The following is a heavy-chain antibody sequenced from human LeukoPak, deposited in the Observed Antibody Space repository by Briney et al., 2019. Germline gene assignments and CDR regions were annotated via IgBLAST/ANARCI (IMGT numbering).Heavy chain of an antibody. CDR2: ISYTGST. CDR3: ARDDYRGVTNFDP. D-gene: IGHD3-10*01. Sequence: SETLSLTCTVSGGSISPYFWSWFRQPPGKGLEWIGYISYTGSTIYSPSLKSRVTISVDTSKNQFSLQLTSVTAADTAVYYCARDDYRGVTNFDPWGQGTLITVSS. CDR1: GGSISPYF. V-gene: IGHV4-59*01. J-gene: IGHJ5*02.